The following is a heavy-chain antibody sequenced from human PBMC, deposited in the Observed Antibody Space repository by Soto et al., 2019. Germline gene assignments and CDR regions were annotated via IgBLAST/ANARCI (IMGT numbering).Heavy chain of an antibody. CDR2: IIPVLGVA. CDR1: GGTLNSYT. J-gene: IGHJ4*02. D-gene: IGHD3-3*01. V-gene: IGHV1-69*04. Sequence: SVKVSCKASGGTLNSYTINWVRQAPGHGPEWLGRIIPVLGVANYAQTFQGRVTITADKSTSTVYMELTSLRSEDTAVYYCAREDVWSGCDHWGQGTQVTVSS. CDR3: AREDVWSGCDH.